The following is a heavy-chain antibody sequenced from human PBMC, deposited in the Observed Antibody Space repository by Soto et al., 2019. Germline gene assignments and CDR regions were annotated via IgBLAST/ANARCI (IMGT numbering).Heavy chain of an antibody. CDR2: IKTNSGGT. V-gene: IGHV1-2*02. CDR1: GYTFTGYY. Sequence: APVKVSCQASGYTFTGYYIHWVRQAPGQGLEWMGWIKTNSGGTKYPQKFQGRVTMTRDTSIRTVYISLTGLKYDDTAVFFFARDLAKGGGSAGFDYWGQGTLVTVSS. J-gene: IGHJ4*02. D-gene: IGHD2-15*01. CDR3: ARDLAKGGGSAGFDY.